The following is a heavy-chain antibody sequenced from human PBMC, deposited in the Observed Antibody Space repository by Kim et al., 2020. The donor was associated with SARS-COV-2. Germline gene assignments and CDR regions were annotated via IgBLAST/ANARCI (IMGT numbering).Heavy chain of an antibody. D-gene: IGHD6-13*01. V-gene: IGHV3-15*01. J-gene: IGHJ3*02. CDR1: GFTFSNAW. CDR2: IKSKTDGGTT. CDR3: TTYPIIAAAGTYAFDI. Sequence: GGSLRLSCAASGFTFSNAWMSWVRQAPGKGLEWVGRIKSKTDGGTTDYAAPVKGRFTISRDDSKNTLYLQMNSLKTEDTAVYYCTTYPIIAAAGTYAFDIWGQGTMVTVSS.